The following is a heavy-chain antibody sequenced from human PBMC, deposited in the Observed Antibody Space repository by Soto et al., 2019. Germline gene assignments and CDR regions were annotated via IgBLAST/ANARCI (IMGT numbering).Heavy chain of an antibody. J-gene: IGHJ4*02. V-gene: IGHV4-39*02. Sequence: QLQLQESGPGLVKPSETLSLTCAVTGASITRGGFHWGWIRQSPGQGLEWVGSVYSGSTYYNPSLKSRVTISADTSKNDFSLRLTSVTAADTAVYYCARRGSGHTFDYWGQGTLVTFSS. D-gene: IGHD3-10*01. CDR3: ARRGSGHTFDY. CDR2: VYSGST. CDR1: GASITRGGFH.